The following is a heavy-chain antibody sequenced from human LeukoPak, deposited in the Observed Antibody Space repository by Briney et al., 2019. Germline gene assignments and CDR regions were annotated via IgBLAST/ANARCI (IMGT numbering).Heavy chain of an antibody. CDR3: AKTRGYCSGGTCSYMDV. D-gene: IGHD2-15*01. CDR1: GFTFSSYG. Sequence: GGSLRLSCAASGFTFSSYGMHWVRQAPGKGLEWVAFTRYDGSNKDYADPVKGRFTISRDNSKNTLYLQMNSLRAEDTAVYYCAKTRGYCSGGTCSYMDVWGKGTTVTVSS. J-gene: IGHJ6*03. V-gene: IGHV3-30*02. CDR2: TRYDGSNK.